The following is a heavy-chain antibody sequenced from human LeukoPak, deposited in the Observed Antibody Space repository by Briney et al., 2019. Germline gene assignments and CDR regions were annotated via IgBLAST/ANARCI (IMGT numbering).Heavy chain of an antibody. V-gene: IGHV3-30*04. J-gene: IGHJ6*03. CDR2: ISYDGSNK. CDR3: ARDGGLGGYYYYYMDV. CDR1: GFTFSSYA. D-gene: IGHD3-10*01. Sequence: GGSLRLSCAASGFTFSSYAMHWVRQAPGKGLEWVAVISYDGSNKYYADSVKGRFTISRDNSKNTLYLQMNSLRAEDTAVYYCARDGGLGGYYYYYMDVWGKGTTVTVSS.